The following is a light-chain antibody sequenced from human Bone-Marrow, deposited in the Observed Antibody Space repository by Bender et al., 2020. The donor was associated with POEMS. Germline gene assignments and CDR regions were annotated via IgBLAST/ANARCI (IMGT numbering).Light chain of an antibody. CDR3: SAWDDSLSGWV. CDR1: SSNIGNHG. V-gene: IGLV1-36*01. J-gene: IGLJ3*02. Sequence: QSVVTQPPSLSEAPRQRVTISCSGSSSNIGNHGVNWYQQLPGEAPKLLIYYDDLLTPGVSDRFSASKSGTSATRAISELQSEDEALYYCSAWDDSLSGWVFGGGPKLTLL. CDR2: YDD.